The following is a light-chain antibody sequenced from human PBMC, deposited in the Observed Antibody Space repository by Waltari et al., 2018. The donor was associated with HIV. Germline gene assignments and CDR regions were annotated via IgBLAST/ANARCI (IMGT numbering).Light chain of an antibody. Sequence: MTQSPSTLSVSPGERATLSCRASQSVNTNLAWYQQKPGQAPRLLIYDVSTRATGIPARFSGSGSGTEFTLTISSLQSEDFAIYYCQQYNNWLTFGGGTKVEIK. CDR2: DVS. CDR1: QSVNTN. J-gene: IGKJ4*01. V-gene: IGKV3-15*01. CDR3: QQYNNWLT.